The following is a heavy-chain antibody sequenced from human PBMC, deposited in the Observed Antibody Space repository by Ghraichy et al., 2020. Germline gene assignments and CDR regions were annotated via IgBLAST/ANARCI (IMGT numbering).Heavy chain of an antibody. Sequence: GGSLRLSCTASGFTLNAYYMSWIRQAPGKGLEWVSYISSGGSYTDYADSVKGRFTISRDNAKNSLYLQMNSLRAEDTAVYYCSRGGGAGTPVLYHMDVWGLGTTVTVSS. CDR2: ISSGGSYT. J-gene: IGHJ6*02. D-gene: IGHD6-19*01. CDR3: SRGGGAGTPVLYHMDV. V-gene: IGHV3-11*06. CDR1: GFTLNAYY.